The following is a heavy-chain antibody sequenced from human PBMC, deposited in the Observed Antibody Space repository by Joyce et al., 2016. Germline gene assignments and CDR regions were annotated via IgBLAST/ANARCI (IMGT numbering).Heavy chain of an antibody. CDR1: GYTFSNYW. CDR2: IDPRDSYT. Sequence: EVQLVQSGAEVKKPGESLRISCIASGYTFSNYWIAWVRQLPGEGRGWLGRIDPRDSYTNYSPSFQGHVTISIDKSLTTAYLQWSSLKASDTAMYYCARRGYSDFDYYFDFWGQGTLVTVSS. D-gene: IGHD5-12*01. J-gene: IGHJ4*02. V-gene: IGHV5-10-1*03. CDR3: ARRGYSDFDYYFDF.